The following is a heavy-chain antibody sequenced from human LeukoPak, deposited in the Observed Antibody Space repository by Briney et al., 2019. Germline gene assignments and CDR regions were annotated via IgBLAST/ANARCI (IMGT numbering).Heavy chain of an antibody. V-gene: IGHV3-48*03. CDR1: GFTFSSYE. CDR3: ARLYDDYTNGRFDS. Sequence: GGSLRLSCAASGFTFSSYEMNWVRQAPGKGLEWVSYISSSGSTIYYADSVKGRFTISRDNAKKSLYLQMNSLRAEDTAVYYCARLYDDYTNGRFDSWGQGTLVTVSS. CDR2: ISSSGSTI. D-gene: IGHD4-11*01. J-gene: IGHJ4*02.